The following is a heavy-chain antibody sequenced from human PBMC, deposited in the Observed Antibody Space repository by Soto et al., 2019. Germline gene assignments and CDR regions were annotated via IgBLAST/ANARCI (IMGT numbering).Heavy chain of an antibody. CDR3: ARGSGESTVVTPTYYYYGMDV. J-gene: IGHJ6*02. V-gene: IGHV1-69*12. Sequence: QVQLVQSGAEVKKPGSSVKVSCKASGGTFSSYAISWVRQAPGQGLEWMGGIIPIFGTANYAQKFQGRVTITADESTSTAYMELSSLRSEDTAVYYCARGSGESTVVTPTYYYYGMDVWGQGTTVTVSS. D-gene: IGHD2-15*01. CDR2: IIPIFGTA. CDR1: GGTFSSYA.